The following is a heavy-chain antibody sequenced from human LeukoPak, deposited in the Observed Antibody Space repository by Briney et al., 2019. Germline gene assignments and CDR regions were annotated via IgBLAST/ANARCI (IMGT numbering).Heavy chain of an antibody. CDR2: INTNTGNP. Sequence: ASVKVSCKASGYTFTSYAMNWVRQAPGQGLEWMGWINTNTGNPTYAQGFTGRFVFSLDTSVNTAYLQISSLKAEDTAVYYCARDLRLTRYIIHYFDYWGQGTLVTVSS. D-gene: IGHD5/OR15-5a*01. J-gene: IGHJ4*02. CDR3: ARDLRLTRYIIHYFDY. V-gene: IGHV7-4-1*02. CDR1: GYTFTSYA.